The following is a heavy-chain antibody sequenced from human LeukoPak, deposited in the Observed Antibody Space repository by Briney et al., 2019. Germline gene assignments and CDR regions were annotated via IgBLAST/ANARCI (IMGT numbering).Heavy chain of an antibody. D-gene: IGHD3/OR15-3a*01. V-gene: IGHV4-39*01. CDR1: GGSITSNTYH. J-gene: IGHJ4*02. CDR2: IYYNGNT. Sequence: PSETLSLTCTVSGGSITSNTYHWGWIRQPPGKGLEWIGNIYYNGNTYYNPSLKSRVTISVDTSKNQFSLKLSSVTAADTAVYYCARQTGSGLFILPGGQGTLVTVSS. CDR3: ARQTGSGLFILP.